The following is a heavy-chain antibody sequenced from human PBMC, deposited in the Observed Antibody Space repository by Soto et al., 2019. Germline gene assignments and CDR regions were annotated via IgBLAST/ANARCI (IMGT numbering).Heavy chain of an antibody. CDR1: GYSISSNY. J-gene: IGHJ5*02. D-gene: IGHD3-16*01. CDR2: FHYSANT. Sequence: SETLSLTCTVSGYSISSNYWSWIRQPPGKGLEWIGYFHYSANTNYNPSLKSRVIISVDTSKNQFFLKLTSVTATDTAVYYCAKTKEGGFDPWGQG. CDR3: AKTKEGGFDP. V-gene: IGHV4-59*01.